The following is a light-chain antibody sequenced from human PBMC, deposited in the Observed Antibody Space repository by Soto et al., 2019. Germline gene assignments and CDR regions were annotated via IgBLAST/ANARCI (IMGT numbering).Light chain of an antibody. CDR1: QSISSH. CDR2: DAS. V-gene: IGKV3-11*01. J-gene: IGKJ4*01. Sequence: EVVLTQSPATLSLSPGERATLSCRASQSISSHLTWYQQKPGQAPRLLIYDASNRVTGIPARFSGSGSGTDFTLTISSLEPEDFAVYYCQQRTDWRLTFGGGTKVEIK. CDR3: QQRTDWRLT.